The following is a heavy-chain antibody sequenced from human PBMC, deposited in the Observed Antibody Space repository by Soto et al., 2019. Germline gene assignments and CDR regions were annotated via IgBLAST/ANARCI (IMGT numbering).Heavy chain of an antibody. CDR2: ISYDGSNE. V-gene: IGHV3-30*18. Sequence: PGGSLRLSCVAPGFTFSSYGIHWVRQAPGKGLEWVAVISYDGSNEYYADSVKGRFTISRDNSKNTLYLQMDSLRPEDTAVYYCAKEITVASDFDYWGHGTQVTVSS. CDR1: GFTFSSYG. J-gene: IGHJ4*01. CDR3: AKEITVASDFDY. D-gene: IGHD6-19*01.